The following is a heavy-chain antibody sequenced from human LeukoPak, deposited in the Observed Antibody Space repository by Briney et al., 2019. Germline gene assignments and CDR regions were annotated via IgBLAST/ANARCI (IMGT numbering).Heavy chain of an antibody. D-gene: IGHD3-22*01. CDR3: AKDGPPDSSGYYFLNY. Sequence: GGSLRLSCAASGFTFSSYGMHWVRQAPGKGLEWVAFIRYDGSNKYYADSVKGRFTISRDNSKNTLYLQMNSLRAEDTAVYYCAKDGPPDSSGYYFLNYWGREPWSPSPQ. CDR1: GFTFSSYG. CDR2: IRYDGSNK. J-gene: IGHJ4*02. V-gene: IGHV3-30*02.